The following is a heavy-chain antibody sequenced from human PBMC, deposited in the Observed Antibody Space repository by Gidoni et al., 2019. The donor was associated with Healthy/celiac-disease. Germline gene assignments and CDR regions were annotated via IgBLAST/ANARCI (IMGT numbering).Heavy chain of an antibody. CDR2: ISWNSGSI. CDR3: AKDRDNWNSELGYYGMDV. J-gene: IGHJ6*02. V-gene: IGHV3-9*01. D-gene: IGHD1-7*01. CDR1: GFTFDDDA. Sequence: EVQLVESGGGLVQPGRSLRLSCAASGFTFDDDAMHWVRQAPGKGLEWVSGISWNSGSIGYADSVKGRFTISRDNAKNSLYLQMNSLRAEDTALYYCAKDRDNWNSELGYYGMDVWGQGTTVTVSS.